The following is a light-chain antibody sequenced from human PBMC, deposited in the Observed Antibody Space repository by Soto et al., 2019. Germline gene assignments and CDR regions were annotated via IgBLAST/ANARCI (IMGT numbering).Light chain of an antibody. V-gene: IGLV1-40*01. Sequence: QPVLTQQPSVSGAPGQRVTISCTGSSSNIGAGYDVHWYQQLPGTAPKLLIYGNSNRPSGVPDRFSGSKSGTSASLAITGLQAEDEADYYCQSYDSSLSGSVFGGGTQLTVL. CDR2: GNS. J-gene: IGLJ3*02. CDR3: QSYDSSLSGSV. CDR1: SSNIGAGYD.